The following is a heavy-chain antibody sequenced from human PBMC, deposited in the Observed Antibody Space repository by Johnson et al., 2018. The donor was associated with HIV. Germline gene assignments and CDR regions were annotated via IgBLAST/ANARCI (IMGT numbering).Heavy chain of an antibody. J-gene: IGHJ3*02. CDR2: IYSGGST. V-gene: IGHV3-NL1*01. CDR1: GFTFSSYG. D-gene: IGHD7-27*01. CDR3: AKDLGTGDDAFDI. Sequence: QMLLVESGGGVVQPGRSLRLSCAASGFTFSSYGMHWVRQAPGKGLEWVSVIYSGGSTYYADSVKGRFTISRDNSKNTLYLQMNSLRAEDTAVYYSAKDLGTGDDAFDIWGQGTMVTVSS.